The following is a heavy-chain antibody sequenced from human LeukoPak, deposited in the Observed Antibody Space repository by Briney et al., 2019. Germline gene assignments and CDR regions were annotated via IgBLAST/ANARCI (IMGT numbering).Heavy chain of an antibody. V-gene: IGHV4-39*07. D-gene: IGHD2-15*01. CDR2: IYHSGST. CDR1: GGSISSSGYY. J-gene: IGHJ4*02. Sequence: PSETLSLTCTVSGGSISSSGYYWGWIRQPPGKGLEWIGSIYHSGSTYYNPSLKSRVTISVDTSKNQFSLKLSSVTAADTAVYYCAREVVVVAAADYWGQGTLVTVSS. CDR3: AREVVVVAAADY.